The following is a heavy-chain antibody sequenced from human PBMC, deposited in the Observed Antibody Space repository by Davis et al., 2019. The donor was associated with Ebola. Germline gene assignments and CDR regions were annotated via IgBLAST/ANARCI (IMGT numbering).Heavy chain of an antibody. CDR2: INPNSGGT. D-gene: IGHD3-22*01. V-gene: IGHV1-2*06. J-gene: IGHJ6*02. CDR3: ARGGINMVVVLLDYNFYAMDV. CDR1: GGTFSSYA. Sequence: ASVKVSCKASGGTFSSYAISWVRQAPGQGLEWMGRINPNSGGTNYAQKFRGRVTMTRDTSISTAYMELTRLGSDDTAVFYCARGGINMVVVLLDYNFYAMDVWGQGTTVTVSS.